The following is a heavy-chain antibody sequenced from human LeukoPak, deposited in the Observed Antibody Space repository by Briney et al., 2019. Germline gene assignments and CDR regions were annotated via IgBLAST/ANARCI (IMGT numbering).Heavy chain of an antibody. CDR3: ARQRAGPLHYFDY. CDR1: GGSISSISYY. D-gene: IGHD1-26*01. Sequence: SETLSLTCTVSGGSISSISYYWGWIRQPPGKGLEWIGYIYYSGSTNYNPSLKSRVTISVDTSKNQFSLRLSSVTAADTAVYYCARQRAGPLHYFDYWGQGTLVTVSS. J-gene: IGHJ4*02. CDR2: IYYSGST. V-gene: IGHV4-61*05.